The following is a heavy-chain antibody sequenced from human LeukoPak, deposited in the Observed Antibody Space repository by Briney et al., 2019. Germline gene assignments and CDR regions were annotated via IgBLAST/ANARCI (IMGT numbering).Heavy chain of an antibody. Sequence: SVKVSCKASGYTFTSNDINWVRQAPGQGLEWMGGIIPIFGTANYAQKFQGRVTITADESTSTAYMELSSLRSEDTAVYYCARLVSSSSWIYFDYWGQGTLVTVSS. CDR3: ARLVSSSSWIYFDY. D-gene: IGHD6-13*01. CDR1: GYTFTSND. CDR2: IIPIFGTA. J-gene: IGHJ4*02. V-gene: IGHV1-69*13.